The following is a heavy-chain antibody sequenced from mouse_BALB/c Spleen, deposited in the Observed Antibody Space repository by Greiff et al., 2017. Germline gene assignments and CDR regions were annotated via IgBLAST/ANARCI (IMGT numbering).Heavy chain of an antibody. CDR1: GFAFSSYD. CDR3: ARLDY. J-gene: IGHJ2*01. V-gene: IGHV5-12-1*01. CDR2: ISSGGGST. Sequence: DVMLVESGGGLVKPGGSLKLSCAASGFAFSSYDMSWVRQTPEKRLEWVAYISSGGGSTYYPDTVKGRFTISRDNAKNTLYLQMSSLKSEDTAMYYCARLDYWGQGTTLTVSS.